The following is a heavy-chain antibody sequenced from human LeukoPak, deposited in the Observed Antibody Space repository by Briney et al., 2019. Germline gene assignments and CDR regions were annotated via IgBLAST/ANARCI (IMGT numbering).Heavy chain of an antibody. J-gene: IGHJ2*01. CDR1: GGSISSSSYY. CDR2: IYYSGST. V-gene: IGHV4-39*01. CDR3: ARAKSTVHWYFDL. Sequence: SETPSLTCTVSGGSISSSSYYWGWIRQPPGKGLEWIGSIYYSGSTYYNPSLNSRVTISVDASKNQFSLKLSSVTAADTAVYYCARAKSTVHWYFDLWGRGTLVTVSS. D-gene: IGHD4-17*01.